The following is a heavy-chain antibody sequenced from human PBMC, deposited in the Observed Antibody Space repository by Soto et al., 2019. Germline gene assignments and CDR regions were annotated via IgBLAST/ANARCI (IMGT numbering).Heavy chain of an antibody. CDR3: ARVSGGSSYYYYYGMDV. J-gene: IGHJ6*02. CDR2: ISAYNGNT. Sequence: ASVKVSCKASGYTFTSYGISWVLQAPGQGLEWMGWISAYNGNTNYAQKLQGRVTMTTDTSTSTAYMELRSLRSDDTAVYYCARVSGGSSYYYYYGMDVWGQGTTVTVSS. V-gene: IGHV1-18*01. D-gene: IGHD2-15*01. CDR1: GYTFTSYG.